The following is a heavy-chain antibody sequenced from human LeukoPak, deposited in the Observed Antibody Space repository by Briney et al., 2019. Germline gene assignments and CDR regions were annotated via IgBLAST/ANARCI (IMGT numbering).Heavy chain of an antibody. Sequence: TGGSLRLSCAASGFTFSNAWMSWVRQAPGKGLEWVGRIKSKTDGGTTDYAAPVKGRFTISRDDSKNTLYLQMNSLKTEDTAVYYCTTDFAVHYYDSSGPGYWGQGTLVTVSS. CDR3: TTDFAVHYYDSSGPGY. V-gene: IGHV3-15*01. CDR2: IKSKTDGGTT. D-gene: IGHD3-22*01. CDR1: GFTFSNAW. J-gene: IGHJ4*02.